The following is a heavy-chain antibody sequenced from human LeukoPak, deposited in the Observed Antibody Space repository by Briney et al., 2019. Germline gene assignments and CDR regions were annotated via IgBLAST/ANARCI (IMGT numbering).Heavy chain of an antibody. CDR3: ARDRTMDTAMDDAFDI. D-gene: IGHD5-18*01. CDR2: INSSSSTI. CDR1: GFTFSSYS. J-gene: IGHJ3*02. V-gene: IGHV3-48*04. Sequence: GGSLRLSCAASGFTFSSYSMNWVRQAPGKGLEWVSYINSSSSTIYYADSVKGRFTISRDNAKNSLYLQMNSLRAEDTAVYYCARDRTMDTAMDDAFDIWGQGTMVTVSS.